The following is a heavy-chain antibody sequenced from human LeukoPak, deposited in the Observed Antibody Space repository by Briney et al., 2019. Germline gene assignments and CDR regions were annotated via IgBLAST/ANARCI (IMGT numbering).Heavy chain of an antibody. J-gene: IGHJ4*02. CDR3: ARGTPYTTEY. V-gene: IGHV4-39*07. D-gene: IGHD2-2*02. CDR1: GGSISSSSYY. CDR2: IYYSGST. Sequence: NPSETLSLTCTVSGGSISSSSYYWGWIRQPPGKGLEWIGSIYYSGSTYYNPSLESRVTISKDTPKNQFSLKLSSVSAADTAVYYCARGTPYTTEYWGQGTLVTVSS.